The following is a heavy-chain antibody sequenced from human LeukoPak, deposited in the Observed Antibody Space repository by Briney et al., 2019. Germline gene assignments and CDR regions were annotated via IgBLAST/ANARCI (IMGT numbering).Heavy chain of an antibody. CDR1: GYTFTGYY. Sequence: GASVKVSCKASGYTFTGYYMHWVRQAPGQGLEWMGWINPNSGGTNYAQKFQGRVTMTRDTSISTAYMELSRLRSDDTAVYYCARDLRGSSTSGDYWGQGTLVTVSS. J-gene: IGHJ4*02. CDR2: INPNSGGT. CDR3: ARDLRGSSTSGDY. V-gene: IGHV1-2*02. D-gene: IGHD3-16*01.